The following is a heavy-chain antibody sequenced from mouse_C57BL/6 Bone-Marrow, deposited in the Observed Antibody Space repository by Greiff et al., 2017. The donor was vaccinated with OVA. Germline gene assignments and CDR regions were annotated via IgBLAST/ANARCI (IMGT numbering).Heavy chain of an antibody. Sequence: DVMLVESGGGLVKPGGSLKLSCAASGFTFSDYGMHWVRQAPEKGLEWVAYISSGSSTIYYADTVKGRFTISRDNAKNTLFLQMTSLRSEDTAMYYCARRSSYVDWYFDVWGTGTTVTVSS. D-gene: IGHD1-1*01. CDR2: ISSGSSTI. J-gene: IGHJ1*03. V-gene: IGHV5-17*01. CDR1: GFTFSDYG. CDR3: ARRSSYVDWYFDV.